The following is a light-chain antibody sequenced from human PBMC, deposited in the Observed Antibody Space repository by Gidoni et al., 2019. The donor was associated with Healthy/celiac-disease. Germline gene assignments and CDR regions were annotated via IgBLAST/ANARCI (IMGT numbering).Light chain of an antibody. V-gene: IGKV4-1*01. CDR1: QSVLYSSNNKNY. CDR3: QQYYSTPWT. Sequence: DIVMTQSPDSLAMSLGERATINCKSSQSVLYSSNNKNYLAWYQQKPGQPPKLLIYWASTRESGVPDRFSGSGSGTDFTLTISILQAEDVAVYYCQQYYSTPWTFGQWTKVEIK. J-gene: IGKJ1*01. CDR2: WAS.